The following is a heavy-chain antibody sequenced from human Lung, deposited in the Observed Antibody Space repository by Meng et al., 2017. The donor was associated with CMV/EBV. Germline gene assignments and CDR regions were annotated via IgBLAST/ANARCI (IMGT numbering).Heavy chain of an antibody. Sequence: LREAGPRRLKPAGTLSRTGASCGCAIKSSSCWSGVLQPPGKGLEWFGELYHSGSTNYNPSLKSRVTISVDKSKNQFSLKLSSVTAADTAVYYCARVVTALWGYYFDYWGQGTLVTVSS. CDR3: ARVVTALWGYYFDY. CDR1: GCAIKSSSC. V-gene: IGHV4-4*02. D-gene: IGHD2-21*02. CDR2: LYHSGST. J-gene: IGHJ4*02.